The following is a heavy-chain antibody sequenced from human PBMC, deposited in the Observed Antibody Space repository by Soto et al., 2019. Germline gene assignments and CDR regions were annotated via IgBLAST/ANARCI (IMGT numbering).Heavy chain of an antibody. D-gene: IGHD3-10*01. CDR1: GFKFSSFA. J-gene: IGHJ5*02. CDR3: AKRNDSGQRGYWFDP. V-gene: IGHV3-23*01. Sequence: EVQILESGGGLVQPGGSLRLSCVASGFKFSSFAMTWVRQAPGRGLEGVSGISGSGSNTYHADSVKGRFTISRDSSKNTVYLQMNGLRADDTAVYYCAKRNDSGQRGYWFDPWGQGTLVTVSS. CDR2: ISGSGSNT.